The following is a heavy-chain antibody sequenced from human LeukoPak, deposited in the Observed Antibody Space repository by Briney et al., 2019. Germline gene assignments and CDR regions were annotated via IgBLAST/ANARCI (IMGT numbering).Heavy chain of an antibody. CDR2: IRGDGVTT. Sequence: SGGSLRLSCAASGFAFSSHGMNWVRQAPGKGLEWVSGIRGDGVTTYYADSVKGRFTISRDNSKNTLYLQMNSLRAVDTAVYYCAKGDGWVQYANWGQGALVTVSS. D-gene: IGHD5-24*01. J-gene: IGHJ4*02. CDR1: GFAFSSHG. CDR3: AKGDGWVQYAN. V-gene: IGHV3-23*01.